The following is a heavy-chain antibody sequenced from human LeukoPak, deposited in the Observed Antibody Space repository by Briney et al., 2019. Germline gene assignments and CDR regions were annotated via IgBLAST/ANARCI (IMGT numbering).Heavy chain of an antibody. J-gene: IGHJ4*02. CDR1: GFTFCTFW. D-gene: IGHD2-15*01. V-gene: IGHV3-7*03. CDR3: AARGGIGDY. Sequence: QPGGSLRLSCAASGFTFCTFWMSWVAQAQGQGLKWVTNIKQDGSEKYYVDSVKGRFNISRDNAKNSLSLQMSSLRAEDTAVYYCAARGGIGDYWGQGTLVTVSS. CDR2: IKQDGSEK.